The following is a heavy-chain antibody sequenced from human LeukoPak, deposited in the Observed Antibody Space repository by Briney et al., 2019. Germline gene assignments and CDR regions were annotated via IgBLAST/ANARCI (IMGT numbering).Heavy chain of an antibody. V-gene: IGHV1-69*06. CDR1: GGTFSSYA. J-gene: IGHJ4*02. D-gene: IGHD6-13*01. CDR3: AREGSAAGTYYFDY. CDR2: IIPIFGTA. Sequence: GASVKVSCKASGGTFSSYAISWVRQAPGQGLEWMGGIIPIFGTANYAQKFQGRVTITADKSTSTAYMELSSLRSEDTAVYYCAREGSAAGTYYFDYWGQGTLVTVSS.